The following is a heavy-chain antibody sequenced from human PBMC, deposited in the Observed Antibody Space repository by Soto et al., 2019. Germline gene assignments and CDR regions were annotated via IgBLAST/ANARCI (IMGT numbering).Heavy chain of an antibody. V-gene: IGHV2-5*02. CDR1: GFSLTTSGVG. Sequence: QITLNESGPTQVXPRQTLTLTCTXSGFSLTTSGVGVGWIRQSPGKAPEWLALIYWDDDKRYSPSLKSRLTITKDTSKNQVVLTMADLDPADTATYYCAHRVLRTVFGLVTTTAIYFDFWGQGTPVAVSS. J-gene: IGHJ4*02. D-gene: IGHD3-3*01. CDR2: IYWDDDK. CDR3: AHRVLRTVFGLVTTTAIYFDF.